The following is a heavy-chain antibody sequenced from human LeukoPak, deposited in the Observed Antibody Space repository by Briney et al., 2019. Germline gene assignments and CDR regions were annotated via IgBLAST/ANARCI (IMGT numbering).Heavy chain of an antibody. J-gene: IGHJ6*02. CDR3: ARDPSRYYNYFYAFDV. CDR1: GYTFTSYY. V-gene: IGHV1-46*01. D-gene: IGHD3-10*01. CDR2: INPSGGST. Sequence: ASVKVSCKTSGYTFTSYYMHWVRQAPGHGLEWMGVINPSGGSTTSAQRFQGRVTMTRDTSTSTVYMELSSLRSEDTAVYYCARDPSRYYNYFYAFDVWGHGTTVTVSS.